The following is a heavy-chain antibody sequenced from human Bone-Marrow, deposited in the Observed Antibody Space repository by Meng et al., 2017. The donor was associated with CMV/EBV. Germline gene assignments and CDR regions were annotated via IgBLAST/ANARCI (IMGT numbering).Heavy chain of an antibody. J-gene: IGHJ4*02. CDR1: GITFSSYW. D-gene: IGHD3-16*01. V-gene: IGHV3-7*01. CDR3: VSDLAAVDFGAFDY. Sequence: GESLKISCAASGITFSSYWMSWVRQAPGKGLEWVANIKQDGSEKYYVDSVKGRFTISRENAKNSLYLQMNSLRAEDTAVYYCVSDLAAVDFGAFDYWGQGTLVTVSS. CDR2: IKQDGSEK.